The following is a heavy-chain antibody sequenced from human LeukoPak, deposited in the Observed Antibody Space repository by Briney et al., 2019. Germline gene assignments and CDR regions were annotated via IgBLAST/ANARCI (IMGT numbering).Heavy chain of an antibody. V-gene: IGHV3-43*02. CDR1: GFTFDDYA. D-gene: IGHD2-8*01. J-gene: IGHJ5*02. CDR2: ISGDGGST. CDR3: AKKGYCTNGVCPNWFDP. Sequence: PGGSLRLSCAASGFTFDDYAMHWVRQAPGKGLEWVSLISGDGGSTYYADSVKGRFTISRDNSKNSLYLRMNSLRTEDTALYYCAKKGYCTNGVCPNWFDPWGQGTLVTVSS.